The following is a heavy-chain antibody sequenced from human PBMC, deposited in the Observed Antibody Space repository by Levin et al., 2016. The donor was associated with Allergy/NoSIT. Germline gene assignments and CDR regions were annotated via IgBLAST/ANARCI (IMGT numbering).Heavy chain of an antibody. CDR2: IYYSGST. V-gene: IGHV4-31*02. Sequence: WIRQPPGKGLEWIGYIYYSGSTYYNPSLKSRVTVSVDTSKNQFSLKLTSVTAADTAVYYCARRSGGYTYGSWFDPWGQGTLVTVSS. J-gene: IGHJ5*02. CDR3: ARRSGGYTYGSWFDP. D-gene: IGHD5-18*01.